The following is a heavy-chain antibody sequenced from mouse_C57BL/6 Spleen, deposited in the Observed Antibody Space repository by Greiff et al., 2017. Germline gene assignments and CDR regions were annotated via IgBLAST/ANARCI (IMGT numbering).Heavy chain of an antibody. V-gene: IGHV1-76*01. Sequence: VKLMESGAELVRPGASVKLSCKASGYTFTDYYINWVKQRPGQGLEWIARIYPGSGNTYYNEKFKGKATLTAEKSSSTAYMQLSSLTSEDSAVYFCARDGSSPAWFAYWGQGTLVTVSA. D-gene: IGHD1-1*01. CDR3: ARDGSSPAWFAY. CDR1: GYTFTDYY. J-gene: IGHJ3*01. CDR2: IYPGSGNT.